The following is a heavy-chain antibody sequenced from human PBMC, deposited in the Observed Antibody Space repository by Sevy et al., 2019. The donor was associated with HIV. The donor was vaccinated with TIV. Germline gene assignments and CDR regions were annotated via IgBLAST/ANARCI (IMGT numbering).Heavy chain of an antibody. D-gene: IGHD5-18*01. J-gene: IGHJ4*02. V-gene: IGHV4-39*01. CDR1: GGSISSSSYY. CDR2: IYYSGST. CDR3: ARLDTAMVSFDY. Sequence: SETLSLTCTVSGGSISSSSYYWGWIRQPPGKGLEWIGSIYYSGSTYYNPSLKSRVTISVDTSKNQFSLKLSSVTAADTALYYCARLDTAMVSFDYWGQGTLVTVSS.